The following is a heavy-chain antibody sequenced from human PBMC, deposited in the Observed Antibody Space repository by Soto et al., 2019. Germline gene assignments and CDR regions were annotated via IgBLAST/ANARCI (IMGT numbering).Heavy chain of an antibody. CDR2: INHSGST. Sequence: PAETLSLTCTGYGGSFSCHYLIWIRQHPRKGLEWIGEINHSGSTNYNPSLKSRVTISVDTSKNQFSLKLSSVTAADTAVYYCARERSTSERYYYYYMDVWGKGTTVTVSS. CDR1: GGSFSCHY. D-gene: IGHD2-2*01. V-gene: IGHV4-34*01. J-gene: IGHJ6*03. CDR3: ARERSTSERYYYYYMDV.